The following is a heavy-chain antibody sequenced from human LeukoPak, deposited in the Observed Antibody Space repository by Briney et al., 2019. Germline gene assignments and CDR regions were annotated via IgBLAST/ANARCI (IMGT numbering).Heavy chain of an antibody. J-gene: IGHJ4*02. V-gene: IGHV4-39*01. CDR3: ARGGVVVTAIHY. Sequence: SETLSLTCTVSGGSISSSSYYWGWIRQPPGKGLEWIGSIYYSGSTYYKSSLKSRVTVSVGTSKNQFSLKLSSVTAADTAVYYCARGGVVVTAIHYWGQGTLVTVSS. CDR2: IYYSGST. D-gene: IGHD2-21*02. CDR1: GGSISSSSYY.